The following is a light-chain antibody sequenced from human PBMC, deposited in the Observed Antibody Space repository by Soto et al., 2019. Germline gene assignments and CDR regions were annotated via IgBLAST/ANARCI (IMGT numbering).Light chain of an antibody. V-gene: IGKV1-5*01. CDR1: QSVTDW. CDR3: QQYYRSCT. CDR2: DAS. J-gene: IGKJ2*02. Sequence: DIQLTQSPSTLSASVGDRVTITCRAGQSVTDWLAWYQQKPGKAPKLLIYDASSLQSGVPSRFSGSGSGTEFSLTISSLQPDDFPTYYGQQYYRSCTFGQGTKVEIQ.